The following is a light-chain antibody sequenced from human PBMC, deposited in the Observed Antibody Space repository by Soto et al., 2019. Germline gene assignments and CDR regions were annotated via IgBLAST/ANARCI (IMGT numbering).Light chain of an antibody. CDR1: QSVSSH. V-gene: IGKV3-11*01. J-gene: IGKJ5*01. Sequence: EIVLTQSPATLSLSPGERGTLSCRASQSVSSHLAWYQQKPGQAPRLLIYDASKRPTGIPARFSGSGSGTDFTLTISSLEPEDSAVYYCQQRSDRLPITFGQGTRLAIK. CDR3: QQRSDRLPIT. CDR2: DAS.